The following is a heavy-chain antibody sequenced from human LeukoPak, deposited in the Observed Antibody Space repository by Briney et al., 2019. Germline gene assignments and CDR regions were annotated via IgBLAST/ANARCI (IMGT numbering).Heavy chain of an antibody. Sequence: PGGSLRLSCAASGFTFDDYAMHWVRQAPGKGLEWVSGISWNSGSIGYADSVKGRFTISRDNAKNSLYLQMNSLRAEDTALYYCAKDCYDTLTGLFDPWGQGTLVTVSS. V-gene: IGHV3-9*01. D-gene: IGHD3-9*01. CDR2: ISWNSGSI. J-gene: IGHJ5*02. CDR3: AKDCYDTLTGLFDP. CDR1: GFTFDDYA.